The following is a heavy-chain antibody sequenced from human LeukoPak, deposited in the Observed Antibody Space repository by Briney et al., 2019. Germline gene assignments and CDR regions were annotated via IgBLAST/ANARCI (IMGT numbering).Heavy chain of an antibody. Sequence: GGSLRLSCAASGFTFSSYSMNWVRQAPGKGLEWVSSISSSSSYIYYADSVKGRFPISRDNAKNSLYLKMHSLRAEDTAVYYCARGGDYDILPGYLPFDYWGQGTLVTVSS. V-gene: IGHV3-21*01. J-gene: IGHJ4*02. D-gene: IGHD3-9*01. CDR1: GFTFSSYS. CDR3: ARGGDYDILPGYLPFDY. CDR2: ISSSSSYI.